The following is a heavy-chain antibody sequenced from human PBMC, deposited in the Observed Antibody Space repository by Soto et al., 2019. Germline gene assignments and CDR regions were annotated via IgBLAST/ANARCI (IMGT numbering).Heavy chain of an antibody. J-gene: IGHJ6*02. Sequence: ASVKVSCKTSGGSFSNFAFSWVRQAPGQGFEWMGGIFPISGTSNNAQNFQGRVSITADKSARTIYMELRSLRSEDTAIYYCARSTWGTYRYPGDYYYGMDVWGQGTTVTVSS. D-gene: IGHD3-16*02. V-gene: IGHV1-69*06. CDR2: IFPISGTS. CDR1: GGSFSNFA. CDR3: ARSTWGTYRYPGDYYYGMDV.